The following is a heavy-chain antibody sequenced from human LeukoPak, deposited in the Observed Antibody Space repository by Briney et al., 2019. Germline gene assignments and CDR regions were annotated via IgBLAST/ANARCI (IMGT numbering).Heavy chain of an antibody. V-gene: IGHV3-48*03. Sequence: PGGSLRLSCATTGFTFRNYEMNWVRQGPGKGLEWVSYIDTGGSTKYYADSAKGRFTISRDNVKNSLYLQMNSLRVEDTAVYYCARATRLDYWSQGTLVTVSS. J-gene: IGHJ4*02. D-gene: IGHD1-1*01. CDR1: GFTFRNYE. CDR3: ARATRLDY. CDR2: IDTGGSTK.